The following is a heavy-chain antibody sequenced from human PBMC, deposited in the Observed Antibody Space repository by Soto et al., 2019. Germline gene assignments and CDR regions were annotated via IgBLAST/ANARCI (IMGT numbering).Heavy chain of an antibody. Sequence: SVKVSCKASGGTFSSYAISWVRQAPGQGLEWMGGIIPIFGTANYAQKFQGRVTITADESTSTAYMELSSLRSEDTAVYYCASDFGVVIRPNYYYYGMDVWGQGTTVTVSS. D-gene: IGHD3-3*01. CDR2: IIPIFGTA. CDR3: ASDFGVVIRPNYYYYGMDV. J-gene: IGHJ6*02. V-gene: IGHV1-69*13. CDR1: GGTFSSYA.